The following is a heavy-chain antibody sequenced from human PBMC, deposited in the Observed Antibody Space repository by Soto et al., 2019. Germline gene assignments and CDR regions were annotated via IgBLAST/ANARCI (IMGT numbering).Heavy chain of an antibody. CDR3: ARETNGSPARGPNWFDP. V-gene: IGHV1-69*13. Sequence: SVKVSCKASGGTFSSYAISWVRQAPGQGLEWMGGIIPIFGTANYAQKFQGRVTITADESTSTAYMELNSVTAADTAVYYCARETNGSPARGPNWFDPWGQGIQVTVSS. CDR1: GGTFSSYA. J-gene: IGHJ5*02. CDR2: IIPIFGTA. D-gene: IGHD2-8*01.